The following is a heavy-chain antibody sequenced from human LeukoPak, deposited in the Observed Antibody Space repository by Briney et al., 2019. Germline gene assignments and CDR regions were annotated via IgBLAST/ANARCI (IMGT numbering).Heavy chain of an antibody. J-gene: IGHJ6*03. Sequence: ASVKVSCKASGYTFTSYDTNWVRQATGQGLEWMGWMNPNSGNTGYAHKFTGRVTMTRNTSISTAYMELSSLRSEDTAVYYCARGRKVGGQWLVRAYYYYYYMDVWGKGTTVTVSS. CDR1: GYTFTSYD. V-gene: IGHV1-8*01. CDR3: ARGRKVGGQWLVRAYYYYYYMDV. CDR2: MNPNSGNT. D-gene: IGHD6-19*01.